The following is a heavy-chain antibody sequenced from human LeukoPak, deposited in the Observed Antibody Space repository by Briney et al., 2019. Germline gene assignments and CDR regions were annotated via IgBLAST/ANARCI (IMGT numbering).Heavy chain of an antibody. V-gene: IGHV4-59*12. CDR3: ARLSSGWFNYYYYYMDV. Sequence: SETLSLTCTVSGGSISSYYWSWIRQPPGKGLEWIGYIYYSGSTNYNPSLKSRVTISVDTSKNQFSLKLSTVTAADTAVYYCARLSSGWFNYYYYYMDVWGKGTTVTISS. CDR2: IYYSGST. CDR1: GGSISSYY. J-gene: IGHJ6*03. D-gene: IGHD6-19*01.